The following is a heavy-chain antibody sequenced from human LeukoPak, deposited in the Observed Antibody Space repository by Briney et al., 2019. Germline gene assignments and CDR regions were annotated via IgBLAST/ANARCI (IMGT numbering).Heavy chain of an antibody. CDR2: ISSSSSTI. J-gene: IGHJ4*02. Sequence: GGSLRLSCAASGFTFSDYYMSWIRQAPGKGLEWVSYISSSSSTIYYADSVKGRFTISRDNAKNSLYLQMNSLRAEDTAVYYCARQSLQGIVVVPAASDCWGQGTLVTVSS. CDR3: ARQSLQGIVVVPAASDC. CDR1: GFTFSDYY. D-gene: IGHD2-2*01. V-gene: IGHV3-11*04.